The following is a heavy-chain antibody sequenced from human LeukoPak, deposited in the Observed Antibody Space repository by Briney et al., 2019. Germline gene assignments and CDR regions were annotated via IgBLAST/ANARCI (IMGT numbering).Heavy chain of an antibody. CDR3: AKDYPQYDDSGY. V-gene: IGHV3-23*01. J-gene: IGHJ4*02. CDR1: GFTVSSNY. D-gene: IGHD3-16*01. Sequence: GGSLRLSCAASGFTVSSNYMTWVRQAPGKGLEWVSAISDNGGSTCHADSVKGRFTISRDNSKNTLYLQMNSLRVEDTAVYYCAKDYPQYDDSGYWGQGTLVTVSS. CDR2: ISDNGGST.